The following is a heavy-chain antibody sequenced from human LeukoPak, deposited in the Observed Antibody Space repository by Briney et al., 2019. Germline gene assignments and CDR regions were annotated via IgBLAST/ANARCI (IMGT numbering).Heavy chain of an antibody. CDR3: AREDSSGYYNAFDI. V-gene: IGHV4-34*01. D-gene: IGHD3-22*01. CDR2: INHSGST. J-gene: IGHJ3*02. CDR1: GGSFSGYY. Sequence: SETLSLTCAVYGGSFSGYYWSWIRQPPGKGLEWIGEINHSGSTNYNPSLKNRVTISVDTSKNQFSLKLSSVTAADTAVYYCAREDSSGYYNAFDIWGQGTMVTVSS.